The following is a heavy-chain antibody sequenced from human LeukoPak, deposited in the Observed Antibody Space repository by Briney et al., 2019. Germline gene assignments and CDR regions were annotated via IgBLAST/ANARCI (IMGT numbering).Heavy chain of an antibody. J-gene: IGHJ4*02. V-gene: IGHV1-18*01. CDR1: GYTFTSYG. D-gene: IGHD6-19*01. Sequence: ASVKVSCKASGYTFTSYGISWVRQAPGQGLEWMGWISAYNGNTNYARKLQGRVTMTTDTSTSTAYMELRSLRSDDTAVYYCATFQQSYSSGWYPLGYWGQGTLVTVSS. CDR3: ATFQQSYSSGWYPLGY. CDR2: ISAYNGNT.